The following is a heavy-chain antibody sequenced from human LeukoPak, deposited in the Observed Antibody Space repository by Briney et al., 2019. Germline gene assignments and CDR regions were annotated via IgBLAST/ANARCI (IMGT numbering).Heavy chain of an antibody. J-gene: IGHJ4*02. V-gene: IGHV3-23*01. Sequence: GGSLRLSCAASEFDFSSHAMTWVRQAPGKGLEWVSAISISGSKTYYADSVKGRFTISRDNSKNTLYLQMNSLRAEDTAVYYCARGGGDYSNYGFDYWGQGTLVTVSS. CDR3: ARGGGDYSNYGFDY. CDR2: ISISGSKT. D-gene: IGHD4-11*01. CDR1: EFDFSSHA.